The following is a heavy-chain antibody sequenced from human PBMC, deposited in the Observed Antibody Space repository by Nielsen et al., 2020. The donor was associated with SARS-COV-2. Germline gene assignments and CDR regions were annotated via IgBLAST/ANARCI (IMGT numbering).Heavy chain of an antibody. CDR2: IYHSGST. J-gene: IGHJ2*01. Sequence: TLSLTCAVSGGSISSGGYSWSWIRQPPGKGLEWIGYIYHSGSTYYNPSLKSRVTISVDRSKNQFSLKLSSVTAADTAVYYCARAHRGYCSSTSCYSYWYFDLWGRGTLVTVSS. CDR3: ARAHRGYCSSTSCYSYWYFDL. D-gene: IGHD2-2*01. V-gene: IGHV4-30-2*01. CDR1: GGSISSGGYS.